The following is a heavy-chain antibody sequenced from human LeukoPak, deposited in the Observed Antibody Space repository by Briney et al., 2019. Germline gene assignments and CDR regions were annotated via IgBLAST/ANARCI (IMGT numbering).Heavy chain of an antibody. CDR1: GFTFSSYG. Sequence: PGGSLRLSCAASGFTFSSYGMHWVRQAPGKGLEWVAVISYDGSNKYYADSVKGRFTISRDNSKNTLYLQMNSLRAEDTAVYYCARDVGKERSEYDSSGYYIWGAFDIWGQGTMVTVSS. J-gene: IGHJ3*02. D-gene: IGHD3-22*01. V-gene: IGHV3-30*03. CDR3: ARDVGKERSEYDSSGYYIWGAFDI. CDR2: ISYDGSNK.